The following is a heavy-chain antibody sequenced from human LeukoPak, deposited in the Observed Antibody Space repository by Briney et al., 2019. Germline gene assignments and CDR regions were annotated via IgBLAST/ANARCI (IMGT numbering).Heavy chain of an antibody. V-gene: IGHV3-7*01. CDR3: ARVATSYYYDSSGSEYFQH. CDR2: IKADGSEK. D-gene: IGHD3-22*01. CDR1: GFTFSSYW. Sequence: GGSLRLSCAASGFTFSSYWMSWVRQAPGKGLEWVANIKADGSEKYYVDSVKGRFTISRDNAKNSLYLQMNSLRAEDTAVYYCARVATSYYYDSSGSEYFQHWGQGTLVTVSS. J-gene: IGHJ1*01.